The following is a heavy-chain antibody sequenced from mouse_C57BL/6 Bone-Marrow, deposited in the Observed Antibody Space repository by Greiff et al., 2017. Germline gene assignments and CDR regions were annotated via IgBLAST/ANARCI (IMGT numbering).Heavy chain of an antibody. J-gene: IGHJ4*01. CDR3: ARSLYGSVYAMDY. CDR1: GYTFTDYY. D-gene: IGHD2-1*01. CDR2: IYPGSGNT. V-gene: IGHV1-76*01. Sequence: VQLQQSGAELVRPGASVKLSCKASGYTFTDYYINWVKQRPGQGLEWIARIYPGSGNTYYNEKFKGKATLTAEKSSSTAYMQLSSLTSEDSAVYFCARSLYGSVYAMDYWGQGTSVTVSS.